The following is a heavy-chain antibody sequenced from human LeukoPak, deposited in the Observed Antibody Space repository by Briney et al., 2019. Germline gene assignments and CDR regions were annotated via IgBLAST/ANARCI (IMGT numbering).Heavy chain of an antibody. V-gene: IGHV3-33*01. CDR1: GFTFSSYG. J-gene: IGHJ6*03. Sequence: GRSLRLSCAASGFTFSSYGMHWVRQAPGKGLEWVAVIWYDGSNKYYADSVKGRFTISRDNSKNTLHLQMNSLRAEDTAVYYCGRRFYGSGSYSYYYYYMDVWGKGTTVTVSS. CDR3: GRRFYGSGSYSYYYYYMDV. D-gene: IGHD3-10*01. CDR2: IWYDGSNK.